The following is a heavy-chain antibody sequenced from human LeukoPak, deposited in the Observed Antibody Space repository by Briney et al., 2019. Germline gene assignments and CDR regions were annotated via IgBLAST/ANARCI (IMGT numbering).Heavy chain of an antibody. CDR1: GVSFSNDGYY. CDR3: ARGTGY. V-gene: IGHV4-31*03. CDR2: IHYSGTT. J-gene: IGHJ4*02. Sequence: SQTLSLTCTVSGVSFSNDGYYWSWTRQHPGKGLEWIGCIHYSGTTYYNPSLKSRVTISIDTAKNQFSLKVTSVTVADTAVCYCARGTGYWGQGTLVTVSS. D-gene: IGHD1-14*01.